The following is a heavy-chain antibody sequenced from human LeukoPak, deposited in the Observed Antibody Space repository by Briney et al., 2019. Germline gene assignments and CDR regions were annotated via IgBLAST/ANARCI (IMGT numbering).Heavy chain of an antibody. V-gene: IGHV3-30*18. D-gene: IGHD1-26*01. CDR2: ISYDGSNK. CDR3: AKDLRLLYYQYGMDV. CDR1: GSTFSSYG. Sequence: GGSLRLSCAASGSTFSSYGMHWVRQAPGKGLEWVAVISYDGSNKYYADSVKGRFTISRDNSKNTLYLQMNSLRAEDTAVYYCAKDLRLLYYQYGMDVWGQGTTVTVSS. J-gene: IGHJ6*02.